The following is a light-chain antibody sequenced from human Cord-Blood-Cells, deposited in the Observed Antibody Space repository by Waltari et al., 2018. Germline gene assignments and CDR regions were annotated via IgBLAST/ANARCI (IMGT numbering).Light chain of an antibody. CDR2: EVS. CDR3: CSYAGSSTFVV. V-gene: IGLV2-23*02. Sequence: QSALTQPASVSGSPGQSITISCTGTRSDVGSYNLVSRYHQHPGKAPKLMIYEVSQRPSGVSNRFSGSKSGNTASLTISGLQAEDEADYYCCSYAGSSTFVVFGGGTKLTVL. CDR1: RSDVGSYNL. J-gene: IGLJ2*01.